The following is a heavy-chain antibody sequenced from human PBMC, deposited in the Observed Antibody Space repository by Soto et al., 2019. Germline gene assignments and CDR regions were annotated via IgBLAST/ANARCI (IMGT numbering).Heavy chain of an antibody. CDR3: ARANLITMIRQGTMDV. CDR1: GGTFSSYA. Sequence: GASVKVSCKASGGTFSSYAISWVRQAPGQGLEWMGGIIPIFGTANYAQKFQGRVTITADESTSTAYMELSSLRSEDTAVYYCARANLITMIRQGTMDVWGQGTTVTVSS. J-gene: IGHJ6*02. CDR2: IIPIFGTA. D-gene: IGHD3-22*01. V-gene: IGHV1-69*13.